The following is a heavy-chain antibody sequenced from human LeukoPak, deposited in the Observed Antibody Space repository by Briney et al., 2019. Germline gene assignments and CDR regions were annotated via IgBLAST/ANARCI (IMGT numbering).Heavy chain of an antibody. Sequence: GGSLRLSCAASGFTFSSYAMSWVRQAPGKGLAWVSAISGSGGSTYYADSLKGRFTISRDNSKNTLYLQVNSLRAEDTAVYYCAKRAVGPFDYWGQGTLVTVSS. J-gene: IGHJ4*02. CDR1: GFTFSSYA. V-gene: IGHV3-23*01. CDR2: ISGSGGST. CDR3: AKRAVGPFDY. D-gene: IGHD4-23*01.